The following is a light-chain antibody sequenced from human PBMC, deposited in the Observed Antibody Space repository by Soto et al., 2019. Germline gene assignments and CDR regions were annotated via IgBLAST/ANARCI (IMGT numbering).Light chain of an antibody. CDR3: SSFTSTSTFV. V-gene: IGLV2-14*03. CDR1: SSDVGGSNF. CDR2: DGA. J-gene: IGLJ1*01. Sequence: QSVLTQPASGSDSPGQSITISCTGTSSDVGGSNFVSWYQQHPGKPPKLIIYDGANRPSVVSNRFSGSKSGSTASLIISRLQSEDEADYYCSSFTSTSTFVFGTGTKLTVL.